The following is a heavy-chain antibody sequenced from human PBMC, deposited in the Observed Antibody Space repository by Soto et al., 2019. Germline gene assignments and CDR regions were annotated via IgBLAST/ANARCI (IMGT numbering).Heavy chain of an antibody. CDR1: GGTFSSYA. V-gene: IGHV1-69*01. D-gene: IGHD3-22*01. J-gene: IGHJ6*02. Sequence: QVQLVQSGAEVKKPGSSVKVSCKASGGTFSSYAISWVRQAPGQGLEWMGGIIPIFGKANYAQKIHGRVSITADESTRTAYMELSSLRAEDTGVYHCGRGSRTMIVVGIPKDYYYGTDVWGQGPKVPVSS. CDR2: IIPIFGKA. CDR3: GRGSRTMIVVGIPKDYYYGTDV.